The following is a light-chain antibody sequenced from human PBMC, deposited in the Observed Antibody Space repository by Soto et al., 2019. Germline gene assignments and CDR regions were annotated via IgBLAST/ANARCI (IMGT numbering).Light chain of an antibody. V-gene: IGLV1-44*01. Sequence: QSVLTQPPSASGTPGRRVTISCSGNNSNIGSNTVNWYQQLPGTAPKLLIYSNNQRPSGVPDRFSGSKSGTSASLAISGLQSEDEADYYCAAWDDSLNGYVFGTGTKVTVL. CDR1: NSNIGSNT. CDR3: AAWDDSLNGYV. J-gene: IGLJ1*01. CDR2: SNN.